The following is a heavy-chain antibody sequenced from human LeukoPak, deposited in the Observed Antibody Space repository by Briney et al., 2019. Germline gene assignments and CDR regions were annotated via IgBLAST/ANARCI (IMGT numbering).Heavy chain of an antibody. D-gene: IGHD3-22*01. CDR2: IYYSGST. CDR1: GGSISSGGYY. V-gene: IGHV4-39*01. J-gene: IGHJ4*02. Sequence: PSETLSLTCTVSGGSISSGGYYWGWIRQPPGKGLEWIGSIYYSGSTYYNPSLKSRVTISVDTSKNQFSLKLSSVTAADTAVYYCARRSPTNYYDSSGYYYFDYWGQGTLVTVSS. CDR3: ARRSPTNYYDSSGYYYFDY.